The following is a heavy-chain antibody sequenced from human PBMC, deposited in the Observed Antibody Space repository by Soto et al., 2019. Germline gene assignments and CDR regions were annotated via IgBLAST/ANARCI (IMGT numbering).Heavy chain of an antibody. Sequence: GESLKISCKGSGYSFTSYWIGWVRQMPGKGLEWMGIIYPGDSDTRYSPSFQGQVTISADKSISTAYLQWSSLKASDTAMYYCARHHFGVVISTAFDIWGQGTMVTVSS. CDR2: IYPGDSDT. V-gene: IGHV5-51*01. J-gene: IGHJ3*02. CDR3: ARHHFGVVISTAFDI. D-gene: IGHD3-3*01. CDR1: GYSFTSYW.